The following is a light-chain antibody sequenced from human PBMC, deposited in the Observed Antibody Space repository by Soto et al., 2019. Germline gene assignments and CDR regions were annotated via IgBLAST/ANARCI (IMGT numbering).Light chain of an antibody. Sequence: QSALTQPPSASGSLGQSVTISCTGTSSDVGAYNYVSWYQQHPDKAPKLMIYEVTRRPSGVPDRFSGSKSGNTASLNVSGLQAEDEADYYCCSYADNTDYVFGTGTKVTVL. CDR1: SSDVGAYNY. CDR3: CSYADNTDYV. V-gene: IGLV2-8*01. CDR2: EVT. J-gene: IGLJ1*01.